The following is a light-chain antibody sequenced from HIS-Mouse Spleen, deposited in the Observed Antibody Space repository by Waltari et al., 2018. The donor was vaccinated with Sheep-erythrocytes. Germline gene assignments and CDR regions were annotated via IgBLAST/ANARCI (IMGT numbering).Light chain of an antibody. CDR1: SSAVGGYTY. V-gene: IGLV2-14*03. J-gene: IGLJ1*01. Sequence: QSALTQPASVSGSPGQSITISCTGTSSAVGGYTYVSWYHHHPGQAPKLMIYDVSNRPSGVSNRFSGSKSGNTASLTISGLQAEDEADYYCSSYTSSSTYVFGTGTKVTVL. CDR2: DVS. CDR3: SSYTSSSTYV.